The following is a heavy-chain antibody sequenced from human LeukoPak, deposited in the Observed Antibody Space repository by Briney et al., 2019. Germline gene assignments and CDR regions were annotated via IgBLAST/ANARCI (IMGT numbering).Heavy chain of an antibody. CDR2: IYSGGST. Sequence: GGSLRLSCAASGFTVSSNYMSWVRQAPGKGLEWCSGIYSGGSTYYADSVKGRFTISRDNSKNTLYLHMNSLRAEDTAVYYCARDGSESSSWYYWGQGTLVTVSS. CDR1: GFTVSSNY. D-gene: IGHD6-13*01. V-gene: IGHV3-53*01. J-gene: IGHJ4*02. CDR3: ARDGSESSSWYY.